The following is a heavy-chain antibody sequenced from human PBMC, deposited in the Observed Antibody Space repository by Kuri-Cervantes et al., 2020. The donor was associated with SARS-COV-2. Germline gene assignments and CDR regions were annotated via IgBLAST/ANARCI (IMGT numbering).Heavy chain of an antibody. Sequence: SETLSLTCTVSGGSISSHYWSWIRQPPGKGLEWIGRIYTSGSTNYNPSLKSRVAMSVDTSKNQFSLKLSSVTAADTAVYYCARAVVVVPAATTNWFDPWGQGTLVTVSS. D-gene: IGHD2-2*01. CDR2: IYTSGST. J-gene: IGHJ5*02. CDR3: ARAVVVVPAATTNWFDP. CDR1: GGSISSHY. V-gene: IGHV4-4*07.